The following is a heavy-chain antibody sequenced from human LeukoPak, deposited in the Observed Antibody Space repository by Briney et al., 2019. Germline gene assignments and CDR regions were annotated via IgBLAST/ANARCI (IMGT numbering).Heavy chain of an antibody. CDR2: IYYTGSA. CDR1: GGSISSTSYY. D-gene: IGHD6-13*01. Sequence: SETLSLTCTVSGGSISSTSYYWGWIRQPPGKGLEWIGGIYYTGSANYNPALKSGVTISGDTSKNQFSLKLSSVTAADTAVYYCARHLGSSSWFDYWGQGTLVTVSS. J-gene: IGHJ4*02. V-gene: IGHV4-39*01. CDR3: ARHLGSSSWFDY.